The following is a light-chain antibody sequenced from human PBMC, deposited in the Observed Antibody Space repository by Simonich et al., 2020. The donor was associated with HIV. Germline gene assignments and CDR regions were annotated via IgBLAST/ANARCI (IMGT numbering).Light chain of an antibody. Sequence: ERVMTQSPATLSVSPGKRATLSCRASKSVDNNLAWYQQKPGPAPRLFIYGASTRATGIPARFSGSGSGTEFTLTISNMQSEDFAVYYCQQRSNTYTFGQGTKLEIK. J-gene: IGKJ2*01. V-gene: IGKV3-15*01. CDR3: QQRSNTYT. CDR1: KSVDNN. CDR2: GAS.